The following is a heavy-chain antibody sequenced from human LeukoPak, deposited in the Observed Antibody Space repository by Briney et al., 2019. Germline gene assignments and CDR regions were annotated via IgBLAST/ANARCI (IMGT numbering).Heavy chain of an antibody. CDR2: ISSSGSTT. Sequence: PGGSLRLSCAASGFTFSDYYMSWIRQAPGKGLEWVSYISSSGSTTYYADSVKGRFTISRDNSKNTLYLQMNSLRAEDTAVYHCAKDESTGYYYFDYWGQGALVTVSS. J-gene: IGHJ4*02. V-gene: IGHV3-11*01. D-gene: IGHD3-22*01. CDR1: GFTFSDYY. CDR3: AKDESTGYYYFDY.